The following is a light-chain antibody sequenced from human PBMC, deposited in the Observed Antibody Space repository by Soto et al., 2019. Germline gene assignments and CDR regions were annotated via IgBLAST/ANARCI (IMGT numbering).Light chain of an antibody. V-gene: IGKV1-39*01. CDR3: QQSYSTPIT. J-gene: IGKJ5*01. CDR1: QDISNY. Sequence: DIQMTQSPSSLAASVGYRVTIPCRASQDISNYLNWYQQKPGKAPQLLIFSASNLQSGVPSRFSGTGSGTDFTLTIRGIQPEDVAPYYCQQSYSTPITFGQGTRLEIK. CDR2: SAS.